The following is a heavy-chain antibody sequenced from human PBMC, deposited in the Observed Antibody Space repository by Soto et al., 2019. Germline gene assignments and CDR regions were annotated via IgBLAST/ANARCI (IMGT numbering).Heavy chain of an antibody. CDR2: INSDGSST. J-gene: IGHJ6*02. D-gene: IGHD3-3*01. V-gene: IGHV3-74*01. CDR1: GFTFSSYW. CDR3: ARDYVFGVVPYSYGMDV. Sequence: PGGSLRLSCAASGFTFSSYWMHWVRQAPGKGLVWVSRINSDGSSTSYADSVKGRFTISRDNAKNTLYLQMNSLRAEDTAVYYCARDYVFGVVPYSYGMDVWGQGTTVTSP.